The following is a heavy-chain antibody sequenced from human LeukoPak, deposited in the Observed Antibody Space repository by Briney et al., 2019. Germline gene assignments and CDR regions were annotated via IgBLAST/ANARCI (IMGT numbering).Heavy chain of an antibody. V-gene: IGHV3-21*01. J-gene: IGHJ4*02. CDR1: GFTFSSYS. CDR2: ISSSSSYI. Sequence: GGSLRLSCAASGFTFSSYSMNWVRQAPGKGLEWVSSISSSSSYIYYADSVKGRFTISRDNAKNSLYLQMNSLRAEDTAVYYCASGVVPAASFDYWGQGTLVTVSS. CDR3: ASGVVPAASFDY. D-gene: IGHD2-2*01.